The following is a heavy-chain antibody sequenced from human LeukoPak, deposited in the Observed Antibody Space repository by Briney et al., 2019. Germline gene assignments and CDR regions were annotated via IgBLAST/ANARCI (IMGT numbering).Heavy chain of an antibody. CDR1: IGSVNSGVYY. CDR3: ARDLGALYSSSWSDY. V-gene: IGHV4-39*07. CDR2: IHSGGNT. Sequence: SETLSLTCTVSIGSVNSGVYYWGWIRRPPGKGLEWIGSIHSGGNTYYNPSLKSRVTISVDTSKNQFSLKLSSVTAADTAVYYCARDLGALYSSSWSDYWGQGTLVTVSS. J-gene: IGHJ4*02. D-gene: IGHD6-13*01.